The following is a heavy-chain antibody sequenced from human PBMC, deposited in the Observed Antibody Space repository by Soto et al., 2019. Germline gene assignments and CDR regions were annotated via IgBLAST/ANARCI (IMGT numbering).Heavy chain of an antibody. J-gene: IGHJ4*02. D-gene: IGHD2-21*02. V-gene: IGHV3-33*01. Sequence: PGGSLRLSCAASGFTFSSYGMHWVRQAPGKGLEWVAVIWYDGSNKYYADSVKGRFTISRDNSKNTLYLQMNSLRAEDTAVYYCARDGGDYEFAYWGQGPLVTVPS. CDR2: IWYDGSNK. CDR1: GFTFSSYG. CDR3: ARDGGDYEFAY.